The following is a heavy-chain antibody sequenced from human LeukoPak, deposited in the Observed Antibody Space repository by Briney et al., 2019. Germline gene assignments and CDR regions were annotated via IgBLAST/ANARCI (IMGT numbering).Heavy chain of an antibody. CDR2: ISGSGSTI. CDR3: ARSTVTNYFDS. V-gene: IGHV3-48*03. Sequence: GVSLRLSCAASGFTFRGYEMNWVRQAPGKGLEWISYISGSGSTIKYVDSVKGRFTISRDNAKNSLYLQMNSLRAEDTAVYYCARSTVTNYFDSWGRGTLVTVCS. D-gene: IGHD4-17*01. CDR1: GFTFRGYE. J-gene: IGHJ4*02.